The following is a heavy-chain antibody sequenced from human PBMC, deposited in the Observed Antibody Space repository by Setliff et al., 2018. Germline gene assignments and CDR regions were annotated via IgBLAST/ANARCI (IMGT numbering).Heavy chain of an antibody. CDR1: GGSFSGYF. Sequence: NPSETLSLTCDVFGGSFSGYFWAWIRQPPGKRLEWIGEILHSGNINYNPSLKSRVTISMDTSKNQFSLKVNSVTAADTAVYYCARSFSRSEKFLLDYWGQGALVTVSS. CDR2: ILHSGNI. J-gene: IGHJ4*02. D-gene: IGHD2-15*01. V-gene: IGHV4-34*12. CDR3: ARSFSRSEKFLLDY.